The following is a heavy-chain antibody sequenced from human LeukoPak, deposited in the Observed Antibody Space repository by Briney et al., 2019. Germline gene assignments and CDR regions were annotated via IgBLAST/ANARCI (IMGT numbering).Heavy chain of an antibody. CDR1: GGSISSYY. CDR2: INHSGST. Sequence: SETLSLTCTVSGGSISSYYWSWIRQPPGKGLEWIGEINHSGSTNYNPSLKSRVTISVDTSKNQFSLKLSSVTAADTAVYYCARARPATLRTTVTNRYYYYYYMDVWGKGTTVTVSS. CDR3: ARARPATLRTTVTNRYYYYYYMDV. D-gene: IGHD4-17*01. J-gene: IGHJ6*03. V-gene: IGHV4-34*01.